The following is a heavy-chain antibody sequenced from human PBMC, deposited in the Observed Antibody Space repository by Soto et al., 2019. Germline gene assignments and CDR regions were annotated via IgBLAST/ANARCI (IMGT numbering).Heavy chain of an antibody. D-gene: IGHD3-10*02. CDR3: ASMIGDPVLSFDS. CDR2: IFYSGST. J-gene: IGHJ5*01. V-gene: IGHV4-59*01. CDR1: GGSISSYY. Sequence: QVQLQESGPGLVKPSETLSLTCTVSGGSISSYYWSWIRQPPGKGLEWIGFIFYSGSTSYNPSLKSRVTISIDTSEYPFSLTLNSVTDADTAVYYCASMIGDPVLSFDSWGQGTLVAVSS.